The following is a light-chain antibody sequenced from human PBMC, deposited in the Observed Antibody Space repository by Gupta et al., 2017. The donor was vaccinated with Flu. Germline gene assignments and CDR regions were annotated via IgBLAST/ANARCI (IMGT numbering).Light chain of an antibody. J-gene: IGLJ2*01. CDR2: LEGSGSY. Sequence: VKLTCTLSSGHSSYIIAWHQQQPGKAPRYLMKLEGSGSYNKGSGVPDRFSGSSSGADRYLTIANLQSEDEADYYCETWDSNTRVFGGGTKLTVL. CDR1: SGHSSYI. CDR3: ETWDSNTRV. V-gene: IGLV4-60*03.